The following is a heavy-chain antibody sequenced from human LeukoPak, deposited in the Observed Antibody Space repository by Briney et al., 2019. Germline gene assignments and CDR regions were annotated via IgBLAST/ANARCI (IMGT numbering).Heavy chain of an antibody. V-gene: IGHV4-59*12. CDR1: SGSISGSY. CDR3: AREGIVRTYDQ. Sequence: SETLSLTCTVSSGSISGSYWSWFRQPPGKELEWIACIYYSGITHYNPSLKSRVTISLDTSKNQFSLRLSSVTAADTAVYYCAREGIVRTYDQWGQGTLVTVSS. D-gene: IGHD2/OR15-2a*01. J-gene: IGHJ4*02. CDR2: IYYSGIT.